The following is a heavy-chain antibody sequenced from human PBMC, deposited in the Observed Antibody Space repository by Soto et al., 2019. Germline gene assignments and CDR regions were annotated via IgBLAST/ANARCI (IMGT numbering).Heavy chain of an antibody. CDR1: GYTFTSYY. CDR2: IGPGSGST. Sequence: GASVKVSCKASGYTFTSYYIHWVRQAPEQGPEWMGEIGPGSGSTRYAQRFQGRVTMTRDMSITTVYMELNNLSPDDTAVYYCGRGRSGQIVVFYWGQGTPVTVSS. V-gene: IGHV1-2*02. J-gene: IGHJ4*02. D-gene: IGHD1-26*01. CDR3: GRGRSGQIVVFY.